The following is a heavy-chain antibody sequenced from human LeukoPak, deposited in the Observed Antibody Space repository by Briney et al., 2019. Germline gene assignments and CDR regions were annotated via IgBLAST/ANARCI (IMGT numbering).Heavy chain of an antibody. CDR3: AREVGRRFDY. J-gene: IGHJ4*02. CDR2: ISSSSSYI. Sequence: PGGSLSLSCAASGFTFSGYSWNWVRQPPGKGLEWVSSISSSSSYIYYADSVKGRFTISRDNAKNSLYLQMNSLRAEDTAVYYCAREVGRRFDYWGQGTLVTVSS. D-gene: IGHD1-26*01. V-gene: IGHV3-21*01. CDR1: GFTFSGYS.